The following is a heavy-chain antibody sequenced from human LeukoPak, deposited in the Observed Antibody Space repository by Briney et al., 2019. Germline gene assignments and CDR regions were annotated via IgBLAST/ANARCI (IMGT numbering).Heavy chain of an antibody. D-gene: IGHD6-6*01. Sequence: GGSLRLSCAASGFTFGSYSMNWVRQAPGQGLEWVSSISSTSTFIYYADSVKGRFTISRDNAKNSLSLQMNSLRAEDTAVYYCAREGFYGSSSIYYYYYMDVWGKGTTVTVSS. CDR1: GFTFGSYS. CDR3: AREGFYGSSSIYYYYYMDV. V-gene: IGHV3-21*01. CDR2: ISSTSTFI. J-gene: IGHJ6*03.